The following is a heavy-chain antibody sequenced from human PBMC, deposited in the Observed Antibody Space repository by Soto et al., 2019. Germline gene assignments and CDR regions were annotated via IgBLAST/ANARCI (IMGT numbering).Heavy chain of an antibody. J-gene: IGHJ5*02. V-gene: IGHV4-39*01. CDR2: IYYSGST. Sequence: PEETLSLTHTVNGGSISSSSYYWGWIRLPPGKGLEWIGSIYYSGSTYYNPSLKSRVTISVDTSKNQFSLKLSSVTAADTAVYYCARFKYYDILTGYSDNWFDPWGQGTLVTVSS. CDR1: GGSISSSSYY. D-gene: IGHD3-9*01. CDR3: ARFKYYDILTGYSDNWFDP.